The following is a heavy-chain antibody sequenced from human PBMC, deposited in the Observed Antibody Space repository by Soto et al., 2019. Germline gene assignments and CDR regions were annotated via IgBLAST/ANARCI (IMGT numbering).Heavy chain of an antibody. V-gene: IGHV4-39*01. J-gene: IGHJ5*02. CDR1: GGSISSSSYY. CDR2: IYYSGST. CDR3: ATSNWFDP. Sequence: QLQLQESGPGLVKPSETLSLTCTVSGGSISSSSYYWGWIRQPPGKGLGWIGIIYYSGSTYYNPSLESRVXXSVDTSKNQFSLKLSSVSATDTAVYYCATSNWFDPWGQGTLVTVSS.